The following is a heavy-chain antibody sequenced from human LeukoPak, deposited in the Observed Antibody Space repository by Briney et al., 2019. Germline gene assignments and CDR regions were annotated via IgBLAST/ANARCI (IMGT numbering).Heavy chain of an antibody. V-gene: IGHV1-2*02. CDR2: INPNIGGT. CDR3: ARVLVPAATDDAFDI. D-gene: IGHD2-2*01. Sequence: ASVKVSCKASGYTFTSYGTSWVRQAPGQGLEWMGCINPNIGGTNDAQKFQGRVTMTRDTSISTAYMELSRLRSDDTAVYYCARVLVPAATDDAFDIWGQGTMVTVSS. CDR1: GYTFTSYG. J-gene: IGHJ3*02.